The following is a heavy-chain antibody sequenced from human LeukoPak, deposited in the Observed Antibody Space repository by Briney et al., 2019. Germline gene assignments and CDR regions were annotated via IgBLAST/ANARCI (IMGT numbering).Heavy chain of an antibody. V-gene: IGHV5-51*01. CDR3: ARIGYSYGYFDF. D-gene: IGHD5-18*01. J-gene: IGHJ4*02. CDR2: IYPSDSDT. Sequence: GESLKISCKGSGYSFTSYWIGWVRQMPGKGLEGMGIIYPSDSDTTYSPSFQGPVTVSADKSISTAYLQWSSLKASDTAMFYCARIGYSYGYFDFWGQGTLVTVSS. CDR1: GYSFTSYW.